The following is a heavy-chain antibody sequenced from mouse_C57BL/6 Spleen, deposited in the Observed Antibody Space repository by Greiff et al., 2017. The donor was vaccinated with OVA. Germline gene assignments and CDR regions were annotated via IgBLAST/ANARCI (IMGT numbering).Heavy chain of an antibody. CDR3: ARNDGYSLYYFDY. Sequence: QVQLKQPGAELVRPGSSVKLSCKASGYTFTSYWLDWVKQRPGQGLEWIGNIYPSDSETHYTQKFKDKASLTVDKSSSTAYMQLSSLTSEDSAVYYCARNDGYSLYYFDYWGQGTTLTVSS. D-gene: IGHD2-3*01. CDR1: GYTFTSYW. V-gene: IGHV1-61*01. J-gene: IGHJ2*01. CDR2: IYPSDSET.